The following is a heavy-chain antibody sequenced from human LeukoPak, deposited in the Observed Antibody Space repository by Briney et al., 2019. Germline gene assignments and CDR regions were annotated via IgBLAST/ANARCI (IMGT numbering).Heavy chain of an antibody. CDR1: GGSISSYY. CDR3: ARDRSYYDFWSGYYS. CDR2: IYYSGST. D-gene: IGHD3-3*01. J-gene: IGHJ4*02. Sequence: PSETLSLTCTVSGGSISSYYWSWIRQPPGKGLEWIGYIYYSGSTNYNPSLKSRVTISVDTSKNQFSLKLSSVTAADTAVYYCARDRSYYDFWSGYYSWGQGTLVTVSS. V-gene: IGHV4-59*01.